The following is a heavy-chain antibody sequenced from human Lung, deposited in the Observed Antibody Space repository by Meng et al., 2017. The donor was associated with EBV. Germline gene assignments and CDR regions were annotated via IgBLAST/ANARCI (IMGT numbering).Heavy chain of an antibody. CDR3: ARDPNSSGYGENWFDP. CDR1: GFTFSDYY. Sequence: QVHLVETGGGLVKPVGALGLSFAASGFTFSDYYMSWIRQAPGKGLEWVSYISSSGSTIYYADSVKGRFTISRDNAKNSLYLQMNSLRAEDTAVYYCARDPNSSGYGENWFDPWGQGTLVTVSS. D-gene: IGHD3-22*01. V-gene: IGHV3-11*01. CDR2: ISSSGSTI. J-gene: IGHJ5*02.